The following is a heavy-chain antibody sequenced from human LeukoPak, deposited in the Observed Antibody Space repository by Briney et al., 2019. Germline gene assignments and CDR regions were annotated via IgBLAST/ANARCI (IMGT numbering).Heavy chain of an antibody. CDR1: GFTFSDYY. CDR3: SREPPSYYGMDV. J-gene: IGHJ6*02. CDR2: ISSSGSTI. V-gene: IGHV3-11*01. Sequence: PGGSLRLSCAASGFTFSDYYMSWIRQAPGKGLEWVLYISSSGSTIYYADSVKGRFTISRDNAKNSLYLQMNSLRAEDTAVYYCSREPPSYYGMDVWGQGTTVTVSS.